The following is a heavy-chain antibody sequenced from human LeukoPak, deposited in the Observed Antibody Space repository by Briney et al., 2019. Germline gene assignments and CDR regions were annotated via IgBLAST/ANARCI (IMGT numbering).Heavy chain of an antibody. J-gene: IGHJ4*02. CDR3: AKDKPETLSGYLDC. CDR1: GFTFSSYG. CDR2: ISGSGGST. V-gene: IGHV3-23*01. D-gene: IGHD3-22*01. Sequence: GGTLRLSCAASGFTFSSYGMSWVRQAPGKGLEWVSSISGSGGSTYYADSVKGRFTISRDNSKNTLYLQMNSLRAEDTAVYYCAKDKPETLSGYLDCWGQGTLVTVSS.